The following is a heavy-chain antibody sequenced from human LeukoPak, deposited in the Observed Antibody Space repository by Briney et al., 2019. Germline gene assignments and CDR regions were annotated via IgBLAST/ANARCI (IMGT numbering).Heavy chain of an antibody. Sequence: GGSLRLSCAASGFIFSSYSMNWVRQAPGKGLERVSYLGPTSSTISYADSVRGRFTISRDNAKNSLYLQINSLRAEDTAVYYCARSSYSSSSSVWGQGTMVTVSS. CDR2: LGPTSSTI. D-gene: IGHD6-6*01. V-gene: IGHV3-48*01. J-gene: IGHJ3*01. CDR1: GFIFSSYS. CDR3: ARSSYSSSSSV.